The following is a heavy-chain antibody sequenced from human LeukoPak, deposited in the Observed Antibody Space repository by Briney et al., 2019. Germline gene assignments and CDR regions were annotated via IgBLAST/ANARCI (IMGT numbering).Heavy chain of an antibody. V-gene: IGHV4-4*07. CDR3: ARDRGSSWYVRRPAFDY. Sequence: ASETLSLTCTVSGGSISSYYWSWIRQPAGKGLEWIGRIYTSGSTNYNPSLKSRVTMSVDTSKNQFSLKLSSVTAADTAVYYCARDRGSSWYVRRPAFDYWGQGTLVTISS. CDR2: IYTSGST. D-gene: IGHD6-13*01. J-gene: IGHJ4*02. CDR1: GGSISSYY.